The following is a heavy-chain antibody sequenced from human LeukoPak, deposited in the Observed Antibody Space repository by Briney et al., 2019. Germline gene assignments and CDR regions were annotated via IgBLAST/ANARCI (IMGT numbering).Heavy chain of an antibody. Sequence: ASVKVSCKVSGYTLTELSMHWVRQAPGKGLEWMGGFDPEDGETIYAQKFQGRVTMTEDTSTDTAYMELSSLRSEDTAVYYCATFSITMVRGENRFDYWGQGTLVTVSS. V-gene: IGHV1-24*01. CDR1: GYTLTELS. J-gene: IGHJ4*02. D-gene: IGHD3-10*01. CDR2: FDPEDGET. CDR3: ATFSITMVRGENRFDY.